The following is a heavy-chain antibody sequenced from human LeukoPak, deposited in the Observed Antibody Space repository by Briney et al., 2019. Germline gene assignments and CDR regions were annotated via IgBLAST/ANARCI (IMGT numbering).Heavy chain of an antibody. J-gene: IGHJ3*01. CDR3: ARGQHRWDYSHNLMSF. CDR1: GFTFSNYW. CDR2: INSDGSST. D-gene: IGHD4-11*01. Sequence: GGSLRLSCAASGFTFSNYWMHWVRQAPGKGLVWVSRINSDGSSTSYADSVKGRFTISRDNAKNTLYLLMNSLRADDTAVYYCARGQHRWDYSHNLMSFWGQGTLVTVSS. V-gene: IGHV3-74*01.